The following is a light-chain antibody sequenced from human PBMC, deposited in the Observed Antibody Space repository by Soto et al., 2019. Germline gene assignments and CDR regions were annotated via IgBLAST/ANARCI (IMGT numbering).Light chain of an antibody. CDR1: SSNIGAGYD. V-gene: IGLV1-40*01. CDR3: QSFDSSLRGVL. J-gene: IGLJ2*01. Sequence: QSVLTQPPSVSGAPGQTVTISCTGSSSNIGAGYDVHWYRQVAGTVPKVLIYADTNRPSGVPARFSASKSGASASLTIAGLQAEDEADYYCQSFDSSLRGVLFGGGTKLTVL. CDR2: ADT.